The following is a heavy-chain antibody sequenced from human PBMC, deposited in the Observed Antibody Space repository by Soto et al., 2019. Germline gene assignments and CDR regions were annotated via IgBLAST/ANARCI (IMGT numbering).Heavy chain of an antibody. D-gene: IGHD2-15*01. CDR3: ARDRQKALVVVAATGGFDY. CDR2: ISGSGGST. Sequence: PGGSLRLSCAASGFTFSSYAMSWVRQAPGKGLEWVSAISGSGGSTYYADSVKGRFTISRDNSKNTLYLEMNSLRPDDTAVYYCARDRQKALVVVAATGGFDYWGQGTPVTVSS. CDR1: GFTFSSYA. J-gene: IGHJ4*02. V-gene: IGHV3-23*01.